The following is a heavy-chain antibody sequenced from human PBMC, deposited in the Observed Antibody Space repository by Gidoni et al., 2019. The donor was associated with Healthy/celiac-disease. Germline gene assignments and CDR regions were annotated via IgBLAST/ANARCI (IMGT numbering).Heavy chain of an antibody. CDR3: AKDIGYFDWLFYFDY. D-gene: IGHD3-9*01. J-gene: IGHJ4*02. V-gene: IGHV3-9*01. CDR1: GFTFDAYA. CDR2: ISWNSGSI. Sequence: EVQLVESGGGLVQPGRSLRLSCAASGFTFDAYAMHWVRQAPGKGLEWVSGISWNSGSIGYADSVKGRFTISRDNAKNSLYLQMNSLRAEDTALYYCAKDIGYFDWLFYFDYWGQGTLVTVSS.